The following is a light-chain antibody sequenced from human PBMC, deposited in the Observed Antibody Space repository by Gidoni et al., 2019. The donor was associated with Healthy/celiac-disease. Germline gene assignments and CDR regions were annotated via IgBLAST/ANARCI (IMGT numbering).Light chain of an antibody. V-gene: IGKV1-8*01. J-gene: IGKJ2*01. CDR2: AAS. CDR1: QGISSY. CDR3: QQYYSYPLYT. Sequence: AIRITQSPSSLSASTGDRVTITCRASQGISSYLAWYQQKPGKAPKLLIYAASTLQSGVPSRFSGSGSGTDFTLIISCLQSEDFATYCCQQYYSYPLYTFGQGTKLEIK.